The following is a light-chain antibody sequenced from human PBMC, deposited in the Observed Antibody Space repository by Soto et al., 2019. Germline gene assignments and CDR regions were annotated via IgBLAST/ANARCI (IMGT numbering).Light chain of an antibody. CDR1: QSVSGN. CDR2: GAF. CDR3: QQYNNWPPLT. V-gene: IGKV3-15*01. J-gene: IGKJ4*01. Sequence: EIVMTQSPATLSVSPGERATLSCRASQSVSGNLAWYQQKPGQAPRLLIYGAFTRATGIPARFSGSGSGTEFNLTISRLQSEDFAVYYCQQYNNWPPLTLGGGTKVEIK.